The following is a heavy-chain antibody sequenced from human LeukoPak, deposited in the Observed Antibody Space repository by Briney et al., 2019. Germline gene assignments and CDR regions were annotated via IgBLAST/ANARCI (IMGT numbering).Heavy chain of an antibody. V-gene: IGHV3-21*01. CDR3: ARGQEYSSSSCDY. Sequence: GGPLRLSCAASGFTFSSYSMNWVRQAPGKGLEWVSSISSSSSYIYYADSVKGRFTISRDNAKNSLYLQMNSLRAEDTAVYYCARGQEYSSSSCDYWGQGTLVTVSS. J-gene: IGHJ4*02. D-gene: IGHD6-6*01. CDR2: ISSSSSYI. CDR1: GFTFSSYS.